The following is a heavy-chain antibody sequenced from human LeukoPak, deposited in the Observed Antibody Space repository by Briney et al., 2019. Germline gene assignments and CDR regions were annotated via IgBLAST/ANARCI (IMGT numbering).Heavy chain of an antibody. D-gene: IGHD2/OR15-2a*01. CDR2: TYYRSKLYN. V-gene: IGHV6-1*01. CDR1: GDSVSSHSAT. J-gene: IGHJ3*02. CDR3: AGGPFWLEGAFDI. Sequence: SQTLSLTCAISGDSVSSHSATWNWIRRSPSRGLEWLGRTYYRSKLYNDYAVSVESRIIINPDTSKNHFSLQLNSVTPEDTAVYYCAGGPFWLEGAFDIWGLGTMVTVSS.